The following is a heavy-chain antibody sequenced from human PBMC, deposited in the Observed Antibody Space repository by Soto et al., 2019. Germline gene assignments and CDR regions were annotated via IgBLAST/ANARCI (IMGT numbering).Heavy chain of an antibody. Sequence: QVQLVQSGAEVKKPGASVKVSCKASGYTFTSYGISWVRQAPGQGPEWMGWISAYNGNTNYAQKLQGRVTMTTDTSTIRAYRELSILRSDDTAVYYCARLITIFGVVTSNWFDPWGQGTLVTVSS. J-gene: IGHJ5*02. V-gene: IGHV1-18*01. D-gene: IGHD3-3*01. CDR3: ARLITIFGVVTSNWFDP. CDR2: ISAYNGNT. CDR1: GYTFTSYG.